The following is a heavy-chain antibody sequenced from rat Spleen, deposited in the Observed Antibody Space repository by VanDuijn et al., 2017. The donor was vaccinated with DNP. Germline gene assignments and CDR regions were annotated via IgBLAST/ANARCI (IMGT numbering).Heavy chain of an antibody. CDR1: GFTFSSFP. CDR3: TRCSTRAARLFDN. J-gene: IGHJ2*01. Sequence: EVQLVESGGGSVQPGRSMKLSCAASGFTFSSFPMAWVRQAPTKGLEWVADISTSGVVTYYRDSVKGRFTISRDNTESTLYLQMDSLRSEDTATYYCTRCSTRAARLFDNWGQGAMVTVSS. CDR2: ISTSGVVT. V-gene: IGHV5-46*01. D-gene: IGHD4-1*01.